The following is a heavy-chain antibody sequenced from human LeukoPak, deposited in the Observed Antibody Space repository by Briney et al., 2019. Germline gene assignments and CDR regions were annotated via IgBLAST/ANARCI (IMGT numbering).Heavy chain of an antibody. CDR2: ISWDSGNT. CDR3: ARDGPYMPPYYYYGMDV. D-gene: IGHD2-2*01. V-gene: IGHV3-43D*03. Sequence: SGGSLRLSCAASGFTFNDYAMHWVRQAPGKGLEWVSLISWDSGNTYYADSVKGRFTISRDNAKNTLYLQMNSLRAEDTAVYYCARDGPYMPPYYYYGMDVWGQGTTVTVSS. J-gene: IGHJ6*02. CDR1: GFTFNDYA.